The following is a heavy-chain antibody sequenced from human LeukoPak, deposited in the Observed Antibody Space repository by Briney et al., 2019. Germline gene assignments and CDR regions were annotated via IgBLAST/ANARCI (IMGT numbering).Heavy chain of an antibody. CDR2: SSVYKGDT. Sequence: ASVKVSCKTSGYTFTSYSITWVRQAPGQGLEWMGWSSVYKGDTNYAQKLQGRVTMTTDTSTRTAYTELRSLRSDDTAVYFCARVEGPSIFGVVDYWGQGTLVTVSS. J-gene: IGHJ4*02. D-gene: IGHD3-3*01. CDR1: GYTFTSYS. CDR3: ARVEGPSIFGVVDY. V-gene: IGHV1-18*01.